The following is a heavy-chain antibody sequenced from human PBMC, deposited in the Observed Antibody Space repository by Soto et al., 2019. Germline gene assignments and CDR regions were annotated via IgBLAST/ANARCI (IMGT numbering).Heavy chain of an antibody. J-gene: IGHJ6*03. V-gene: IGHV1-69*02. Sequence: QVQLLQSGSGVKKPGSSVKVSCRASGGSLSSYPVTWVRQAPGQGLEWMGRIIPIVGLTNYAQKFQGRVTITADKSTSTAYMELSSLRSDDTAVYYCARPTGGHDEGGNYMDVWGKGTTVIVSS. CDR3: ARPTGGHDEGGNYMDV. CDR1: GGSLSSYP. CDR2: IIPIVGLT. D-gene: IGHD2-8*02.